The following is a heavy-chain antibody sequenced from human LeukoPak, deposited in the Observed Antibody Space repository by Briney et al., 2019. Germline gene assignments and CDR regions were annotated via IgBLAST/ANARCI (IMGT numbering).Heavy chain of an antibody. D-gene: IGHD5-12*01. CDR2: IYYSGST. V-gene: IGHV4-31*03. CDR3: ARSEVATTGYFDY. J-gene: IGHJ4*02. CDR1: GGSISSGGYY. Sequence: PSETLSLTCTVSGGSISSGGYYWRWIRQHPGKGLEWIGYIYYSGSTYYNPSLKSRVTISVDTSKNQFSLKLSSVTAADTAVYYCARSEVATTGYFDYWGQGTLVTVSS.